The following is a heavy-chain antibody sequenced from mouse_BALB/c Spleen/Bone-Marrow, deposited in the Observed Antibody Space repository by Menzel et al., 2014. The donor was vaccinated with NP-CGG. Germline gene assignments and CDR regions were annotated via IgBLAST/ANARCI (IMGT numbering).Heavy chain of an antibody. V-gene: IGHV5-9-2*01. D-gene: IGHD2-4*01. CDR2: ISGGGSYT. Sequence: EVKLQESGGGLVKSGGSLKLSCAASGFSFNSYGMSWVRQTPEKRLEWVATISGGGSYTFYPDSVKGRFTIPRDNAKTNLYLQLSSLRSEDTALYYCARHAYYDQTEVSFVYWGQGTLVTVSA. J-gene: IGHJ3*01. CDR3: ARHAYYDQTEVSFVY. CDR1: GFSFNSYG.